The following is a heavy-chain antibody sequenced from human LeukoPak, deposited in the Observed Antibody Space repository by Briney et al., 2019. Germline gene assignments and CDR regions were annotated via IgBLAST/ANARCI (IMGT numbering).Heavy chain of an antibody. J-gene: IGHJ4*02. D-gene: IGHD3-22*01. CDR2: IYHSGRT. CDR3: ARDPGAYYDSQ. Sequence: SETLSLTCTVSGYSISSGYYWGWIRQPPGKGLEWIGSIYHSGRTFYNPSLKSRVTISVDTSKNQFSLKLSSVTAADTAVYYCARDPGAYYDSQWGQGTLVTVSS. CDR1: GYSISSGYY. V-gene: IGHV4-38-2*02.